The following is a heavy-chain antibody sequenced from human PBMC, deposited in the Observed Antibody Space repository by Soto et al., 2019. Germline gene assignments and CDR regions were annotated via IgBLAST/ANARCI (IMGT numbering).Heavy chain of an antibody. V-gene: IGHV3-13*01. CDR2: IGTAGDT. J-gene: IGHJ3*02. CDR3: ARETRYDILTGKGGDAFDI. Sequence: GGSLRLSCAASWFSVSSNYMSWVRQAPGKGLEWVSVIGTAGDTYYAGSVKGRFTISRENAKNSLYLQMNSLRAGDTAVYYCARETRYDILTGKGGDAFDIWGQGTMVTVSS. CDR1: WFSVSSNY. D-gene: IGHD3-9*01.